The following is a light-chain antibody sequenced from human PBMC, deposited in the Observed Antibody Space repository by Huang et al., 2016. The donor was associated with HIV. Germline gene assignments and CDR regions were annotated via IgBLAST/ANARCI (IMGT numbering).Light chain of an antibody. V-gene: IGKV1-39*01. J-gene: IGKJ5*01. Sequence: IQMTQSPTSLSASVGDRVSIACRASQSISRYLNWYQQKPGKAPKLLISSASALHSGVPSRFSGSGSGTDFTLTIRGLQLDDFATYYCQQSYSALSSFGPGTRL. CDR1: QSISRY. CDR3: QQSYSALSS. CDR2: SAS.